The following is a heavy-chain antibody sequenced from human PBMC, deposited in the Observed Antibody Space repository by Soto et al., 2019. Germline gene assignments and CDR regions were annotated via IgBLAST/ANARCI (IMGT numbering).Heavy chain of an antibody. CDR2: IYSDGST. CDR3: AKATVPVATPWFDH. J-gene: IGHJ5*02. V-gene: IGHV3-66*01. CDR1: GLTVNSIY. Sequence: GGSLRLACAASGLTVNSIYRSWARQAPGKGLQWISVIYSDGSTYYADCVKGRLINSGDNSNDALYFQMNSLRAEDTVVYYCAKATVPVATPWFDHWGQGSLVTVSS. D-gene: IGHD2-2*01.